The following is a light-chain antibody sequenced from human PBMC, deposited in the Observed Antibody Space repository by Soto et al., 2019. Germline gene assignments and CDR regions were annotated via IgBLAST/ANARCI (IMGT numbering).Light chain of an antibody. CDR2: DAS. CDR3: QRYDNWPLT. Sequence: EIVMTQSPATLSLSPGERATLSCRASQSVSSNLAWYQQKPGQAPRLLIYDASTRATGIPARFSGSGSGTEFTLTISSLQSEDFAVYYCQRYDNWPLTFGGGTKVDIK. CDR1: QSVSSN. J-gene: IGKJ4*01. V-gene: IGKV3D-15*01.